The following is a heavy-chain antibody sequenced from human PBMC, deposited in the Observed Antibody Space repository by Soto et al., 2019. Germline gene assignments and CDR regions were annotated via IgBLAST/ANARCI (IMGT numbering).Heavy chain of an antibody. V-gene: IGHV3-53*01. CDR2: IYYGGRT. Sequence: HPGGSLRLSCAASGFTVSSNSMTWVRQAPGKGLEWVSVIYYGGRTHYADSVKGRFTISRDNSKNTLYLQMHSMRVEDTAVYYCARGADYLDYWGQGTLVTVSS. CDR1: GFTVSSNS. CDR3: ARGADYLDY. J-gene: IGHJ4*02. D-gene: IGHD6-13*01.